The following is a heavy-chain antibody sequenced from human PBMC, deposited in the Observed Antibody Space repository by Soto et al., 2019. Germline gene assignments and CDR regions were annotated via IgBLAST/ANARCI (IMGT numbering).Heavy chain of an antibody. V-gene: IGHV1-69*13. CDR3: ARGAIAAAGPPYYFDY. J-gene: IGHJ4*02. Sequence: ASVKVSCKASGGTFSSYAISWVRQAPGQGLEWMGGIIPIFGTANYAQKFQGRVTITADESTSTAYMELSSLRSEDTAVYYCARGAIAAAGPPYYFDYWGQGTLVTVSS. CDR2: IIPIFGTA. D-gene: IGHD6-13*01. CDR1: GGTFSSYA.